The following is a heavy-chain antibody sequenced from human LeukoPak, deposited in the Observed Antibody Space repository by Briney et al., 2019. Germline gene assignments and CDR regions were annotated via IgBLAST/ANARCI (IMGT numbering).Heavy chain of an antibody. V-gene: IGHV4-59*08. J-gene: IGHJ2*01. CDR1: GGSISRYY. D-gene: IGHD3-9*01. CDR2: IYYSGST. Sequence: SETLSLTCTVSGGSISRYYWSWIRQPPGKGLEWIGYIYYSGSTNYNPSLKSRVTISVDTSKNQFSLKLSSVTAADTAVYYCARRNYDILTGYLNPYWYFDLWGRGTLVTVSS. CDR3: ARRNYDILTGYLNPYWYFDL.